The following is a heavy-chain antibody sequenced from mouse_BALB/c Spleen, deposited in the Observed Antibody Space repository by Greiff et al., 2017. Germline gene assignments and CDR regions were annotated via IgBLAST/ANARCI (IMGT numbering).Heavy chain of an antibody. CDR1: GFTFSSYA. Sequence: EVQRVESGGGLVKPGGSLKLSCAASGFTFSSYAMSWVRQTPEKRLEWVASISSGGSTYYPDSVKGRFTISRDNARNNLYLQMSSLRSEDTAMYYCAREGGYWGQGTTLTVSS. CDR3: AREGGY. V-gene: IGHV5-6-5*01. J-gene: IGHJ2*01. CDR2: ISSGGST.